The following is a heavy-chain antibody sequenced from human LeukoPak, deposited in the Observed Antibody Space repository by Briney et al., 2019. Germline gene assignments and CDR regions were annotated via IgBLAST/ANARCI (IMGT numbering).Heavy chain of an antibody. J-gene: IGHJ1*01. CDR3: ARGTNYGDYVEYFQH. CDR1: GFTFSSYA. CDR2: ISGSGGST. D-gene: IGHD4-17*01. Sequence: SGGSLRLSCAASGFTFSSYAMSWVRQAPGKGLEWVSAISGSGGSTYYADSVKGRFTISRDNSKNTLYLQMNSLRAEDTAVYYCARGTNYGDYVEYFQHWGQGTLVTVSS. V-gene: IGHV3-23*01.